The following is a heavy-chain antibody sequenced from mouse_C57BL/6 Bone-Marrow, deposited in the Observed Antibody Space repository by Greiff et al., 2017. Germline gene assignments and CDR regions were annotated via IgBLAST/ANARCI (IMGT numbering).Heavy chain of an antibody. CDR1: GYAFSSSW. V-gene: IGHV1-82*01. Sequence: QVQLKQSGPELVKPGASVKISCKASGYAFSSSWMNWVKQRPGKGLEWIGRIYPGDGDTNYNGTFKGKATLTADKSSSTAYMQLSSLTSEYSAVYFCARDTTVVATDWFAYWGQGTLVTGAA. CDR3: ARDTTVVATDWFAY. CDR2: IYPGDGDT. D-gene: IGHD1-1*01. J-gene: IGHJ3*01.